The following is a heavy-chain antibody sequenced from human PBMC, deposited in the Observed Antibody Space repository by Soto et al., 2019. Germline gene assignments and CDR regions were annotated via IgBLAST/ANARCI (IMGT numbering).Heavy chain of an antibody. J-gene: IGHJ3*02. CDR1: GGSISSYY. CDR3: ARDPPVTTGGAFDI. Sequence: GTLALTCTVSGGSISSYYWSGIRQPAGKGLEWIGRIYTSGSTNYNPSLKSRVTMSVDTSKNQFSLKLSSVTAADMAVYYCARDPPVTTGGAFDIWGQGTMVTVSS. D-gene: IGHD4-17*01. V-gene: IGHV4-4*07. CDR2: IYTSGST.